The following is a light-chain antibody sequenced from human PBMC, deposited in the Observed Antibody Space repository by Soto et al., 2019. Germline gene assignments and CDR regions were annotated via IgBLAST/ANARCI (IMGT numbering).Light chain of an antibody. Sequence: DIQMTQSPSSLSASVGDRVTITCRASQGIRNLLVWYQQKPEKAPKSLIYGTSNLESGVPSRFSGSGSGTDYTLTISSLQPDDFATYYCQQYDSFSVTFGQGTRLEIK. CDR2: GTS. V-gene: IGKV1D-16*01. J-gene: IGKJ5*01. CDR3: QQYDSFSVT. CDR1: QGIRNL.